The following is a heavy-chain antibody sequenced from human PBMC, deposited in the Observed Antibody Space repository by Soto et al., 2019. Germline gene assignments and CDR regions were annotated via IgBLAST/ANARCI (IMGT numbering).Heavy chain of an antibody. CDR3: VRDRDSDTWPSRDV. CDR2: ISAKNGDT. Sequence: QVHLVQSGAELKKPGASVRVSCKASGYSFTRNGISWVRQAPGQGLEWMGWISAKNGDTNYAQKFQGRVIMTTDTSTSTAYMELRSLRSEDTAVYYCVRDRDSDTWPSRDVWGQGTTVIVSS. J-gene: IGHJ6*02. CDR1: GYSFTRNG. V-gene: IGHV1-18*01. D-gene: IGHD1-26*01.